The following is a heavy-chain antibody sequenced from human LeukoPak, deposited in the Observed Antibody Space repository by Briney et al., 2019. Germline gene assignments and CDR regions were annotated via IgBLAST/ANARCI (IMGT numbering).Heavy chain of an antibody. CDR2: IKQDGTEK. J-gene: IGHJ5*02. V-gene: IGHV3-7*01. D-gene: IGHD6-19*01. CDR1: GFTFSSYW. CDR3: ARRGTIAVPVFWFDP. Sequence: GGSLRLSCAASGFTFSSYWMSWVRQAPGKGLEWVASIKQDGTEKYYLDSLEGRFTISRDNAKNSVHLQINRLRAEDTAVYYCARRGTIAVPVFWFDPWGQGTLVIVSS.